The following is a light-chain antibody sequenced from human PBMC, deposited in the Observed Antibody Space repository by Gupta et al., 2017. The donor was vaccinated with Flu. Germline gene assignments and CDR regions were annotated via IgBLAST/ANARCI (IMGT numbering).Light chain of an antibody. V-gene: IGKV3-20*01. CDR1: QSVSSSY. Sequence: GTLSVSPGERATLSCRASQSVSSSYLAWYQQKPGQAPRLLIYGASSRATGIPDRFSGSGSGTDFTLTISRLEPEAFAVYYCQQYGSSPYTFGQGTKLEIK. CDR3: QQYGSSPYT. J-gene: IGKJ2*01. CDR2: GAS.